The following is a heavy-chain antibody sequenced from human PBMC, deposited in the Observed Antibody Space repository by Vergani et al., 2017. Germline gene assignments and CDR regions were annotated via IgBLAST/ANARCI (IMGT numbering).Heavy chain of an antibody. Sequence: ESGPGLVKPSETLSLTCTVSGGSISSYYWSWIRQPPGKALEWLALIDWDDDKYYSTSLKTRLTISKDTSKNQVVLTMTNMDPVDTATYYCARYKYGGDYGFDYWGQGTLVTVSS. CDR3: ARYKYGGDYGFDY. D-gene: IGHD4-17*01. CDR2: IDWDDDK. V-gene: IGHV2-70*18. CDR1: GGSISSYYW. J-gene: IGHJ4*02.